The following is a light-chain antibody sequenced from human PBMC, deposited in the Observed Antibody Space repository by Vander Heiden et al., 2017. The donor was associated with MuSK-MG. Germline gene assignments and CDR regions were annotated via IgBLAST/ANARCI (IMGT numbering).Light chain of an antibody. Sequence: VMTQSPATLSVSPGERATLSCSVSQRVGSSLAWYQQKLGQAPRLLIYAASTRATGVPARFSGSGCGTEFTLTISSLQSEDFAVYYCQQYSIWPPWTFGQGTKVEIK. J-gene: IGKJ1*01. CDR1: QRVGSS. V-gene: IGKV3-15*01. CDR3: QQYSIWPPWT. CDR2: AAS.